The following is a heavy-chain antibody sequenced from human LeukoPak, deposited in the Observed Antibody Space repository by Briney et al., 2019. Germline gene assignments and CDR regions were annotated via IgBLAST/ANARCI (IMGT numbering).Heavy chain of an antibody. J-gene: IGHJ4*02. V-gene: IGHV1-18*01. CDR1: GYTFTSYG. Sequence: GASVKVSCKASGYTFTSYGISWVRQAPGQGLEWMGWISAYNGNTNYAQKLQGRVTMTTDTSTSTAYMELRSLRSDDTAVYYCARTLWFGELRPFGEDYWGQGTLVTVSS. CDR2: ISAYNGNT. D-gene: IGHD3-10*01. CDR3: ARTLWFGELRPFGEDY.